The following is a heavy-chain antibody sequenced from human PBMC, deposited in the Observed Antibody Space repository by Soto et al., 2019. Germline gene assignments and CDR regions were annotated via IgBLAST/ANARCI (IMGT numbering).Heavy chain of an antibody. CDR2: IIPIFGTA. Sequence: GASVKVSCKASGGTFSSYAISWVRHSPGQGLEWMGGIIPIFGTANYAQKFQGRVTITADKSTSTAYMELSSLRSEDTAVYYCARARWDYYDSSGYQDYWGQGTLVTVSS. V-gene: IGHV1-69*06. J-gene: IGHJ4*02. CDR1: GGTFSSYA. CDR3: ARARWDYYDSSGYQDY. D-gene: IGHD3-22*01.